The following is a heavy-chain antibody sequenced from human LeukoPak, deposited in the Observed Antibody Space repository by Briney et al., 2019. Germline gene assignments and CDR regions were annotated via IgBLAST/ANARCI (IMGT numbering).Heavy chain of an antibody. Sequence: GGSLRLSCAASGFTFSNYWMHWVRQTPEEGLVWVSRIGTDGAYTSSADSVKGRFTMSRDNAKNTLYLQMSSLRVEDTAVYYCVRDGQELAFDKWGQGTLVTVSS. J-gene: IGHJ4*02. CDR1: GFTFSNYW. CDR3: VRDGQELAFDK. CDR2: IGTDGAYT. D-gene: IGHD1-1*01. V-gene: IGHV3-74*01.